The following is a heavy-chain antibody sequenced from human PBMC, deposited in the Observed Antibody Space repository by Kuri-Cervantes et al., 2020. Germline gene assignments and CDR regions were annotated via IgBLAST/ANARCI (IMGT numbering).Heavy chain of an antibody. CDR1: GFIFDDYA. CDR2: ISWNSGSI. Sequence: LSLTCAASGFIFDDYAMHGVRQAPGKGLEWVSGISWNSGSIGYAGSVKGRFTISRDNAKKSLYLQMNSLRVEDTAVYYCAREYSHNMDVWGNGTTVTVSS. CDR3: AREYSHNMDV. V-gene: IGHV3-9*01. J-gene: IGHJ6*04. D-gene: IGHD2-15*01.